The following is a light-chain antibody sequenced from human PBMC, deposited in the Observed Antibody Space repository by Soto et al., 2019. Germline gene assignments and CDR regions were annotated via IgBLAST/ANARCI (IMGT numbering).Light chain of an antibody. Sequence: EVVMTQSPATLSVSPGERATLSCRASETVATNLAWYQQKPGQAPRLLISGASTRAAGISDRFRGSGSGTEFTLTISSLQSEDFAVYYCQQYNNWPPLTFGGGTKVDIK. J-gene: IGKJ4*01. CDR2: GAS. V-gene: IGKV3-15*01. CDR3: QQYNNWPPLT. CDR1: ETVATN.